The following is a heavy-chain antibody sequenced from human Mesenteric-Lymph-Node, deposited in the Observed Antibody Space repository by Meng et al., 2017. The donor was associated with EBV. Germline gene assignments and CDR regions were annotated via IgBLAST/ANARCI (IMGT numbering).Heavy chain of an antibody. D-gene: IGHD2-2*01. CDR3: ANHSTRWYVLDS. CDR2: INPNSGGT. Sequence: QVQLVQSGAGLKKPGASVKVSCKASGYTFTGYYMHWVRQAPGQGLEWMGWINPNSGGTNYAQKFRDRVTVTADESTTTAYMELTSLRFDDTAVYYCANHSTRWYVLDSWGQGTLVTVSS. CDR1: GYTFTGYY. J-gene: IGHJ5*01. V-gene: IGHV1-2*02.